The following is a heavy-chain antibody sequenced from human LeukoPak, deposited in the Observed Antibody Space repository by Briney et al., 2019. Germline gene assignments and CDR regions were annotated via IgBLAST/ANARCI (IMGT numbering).Heavy chain of an antibody. CDR1: GFTFRNVW. V-gene: IGHV3-7*04. CDR2: IKQDGSEK. J-gene: IGHJ4*02. Sequence: GGSLRLSCAASGFTFRNVWMSWVRQAPGKGLEWVANIKQDGSEKYYVDSVKGRFTISRDNAKNSLHLQMNSLRAEDTAVYYCARGSVGYSSSWYVDYWGQGTLVTVSS. CDR3: ARGSVGYSSSWYVDY. D-gene: IGHD6-13*01.